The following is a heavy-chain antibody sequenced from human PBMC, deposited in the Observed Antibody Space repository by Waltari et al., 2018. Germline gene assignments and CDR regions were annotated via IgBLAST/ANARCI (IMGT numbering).Heavy chain of an antibody. Sequence: QVQLQESGPGLVKPSQTLSLTCTVSGGSISSGSYYWSWIRQPAGKGLEWIGRIYTSGSTNYNPSLKSRVTISVDTSKNQFSLKLSSVTAADTAVYYCARDSRWGQGTLVTVSS. CDR3: ARDSR. J-gene: IGHJ4*02. CDR1: GGSISSGSYY. V-gene: IGHV4-61*02. CDR2: IYTSGST.